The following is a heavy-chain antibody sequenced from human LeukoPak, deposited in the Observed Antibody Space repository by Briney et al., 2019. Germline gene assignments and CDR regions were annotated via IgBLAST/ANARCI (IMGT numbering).Heavy chain of an antibody. J-gene: IGHJ5*02. D-gene: IGHD1-20*01. CDR3: ARLTGTTEGLPDWFDP. CDR2: IYYSGGT. Sequence: SETLSLTCTVSGGSISSYYWSWIRQPPGKGLEWIGYIYYSGGTNYNPSLKSRVTISVDTSKNQFSLKLSSVTAADTAVYYCARLTGTTEGLPDWFDPWGQGILVTVSS. CDR1: GGSISSYY. V-gene: IGHV4-59*01.